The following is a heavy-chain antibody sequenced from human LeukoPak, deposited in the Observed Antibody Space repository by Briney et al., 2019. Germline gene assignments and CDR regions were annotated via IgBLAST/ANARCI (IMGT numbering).Heavy chain of an antibody. CDR2: IYYSGST. CDR3: ARVPDTAMVYYFDY. Sequence: PSETLSLTCTVSGGSVSSGSYYWSWIRQPPGKGLEWIGYIYYSGSTNYNPSLKSRVTISVDTSKNQFSLKLSSVTPADTAVYYCARVPDTAMVYYFDYWGQGTLVTVSS. D-gene: IGHD5-18*01. CDR1: GGSVSSGSYY. J-gene: IGHJ4*02. V-gene: IGHV4-61*01.